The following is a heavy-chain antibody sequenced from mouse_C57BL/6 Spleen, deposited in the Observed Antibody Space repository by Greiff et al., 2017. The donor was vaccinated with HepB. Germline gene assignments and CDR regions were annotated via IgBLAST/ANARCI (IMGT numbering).Heavy chain of an antibody. Sequence: VQLQQPGAELVRPGSSVKLSCKASGYTFTSYWMHWVKQRPIQGLEWIGKIDPSDSETHSNQKFKDKATLTVDKSSSTAYMQLSSLTSEDSAVYYCARGYYSNYDYAMDYWGQGTSVTVSS. D-gene: IGHD2-5*01. V-gene: IGHV1-52*01. CDR1: GYTFTSYW. J-gene: IGHJ4*01. CDR3: ARGYYSNYDYAMDY. CDR2: IDPSDSET.